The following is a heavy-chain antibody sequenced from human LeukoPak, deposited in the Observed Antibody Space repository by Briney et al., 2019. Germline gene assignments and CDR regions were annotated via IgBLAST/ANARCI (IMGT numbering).Heavy chain of an antibody. CDR3: ARAPPCGSSTSCYISGYYYYMDV. D-gene: IGHD2-2*02. CDR2: IIPIFGTA. V-gene: IGHV1-69*05. CDR1: GGTFSSYA. J-gene: IGHJ6*03. Sequence: SVKVSCKASGGTFSSYAISWVRQAPGQGLEWMGGIIPIFGTANYAQKFQGRVTITTDESTSTAYMELSSLRSEDTAVYYCARAPPCGSSTSCYISGYYYYMDVWGKGTTVTVSS.